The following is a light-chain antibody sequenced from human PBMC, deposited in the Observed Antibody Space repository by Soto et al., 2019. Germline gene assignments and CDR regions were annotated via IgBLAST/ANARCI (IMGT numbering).Light chain of an antibody. J-gene: IGLJ1*01. CDR1: SSDVGNYIY. CDR3: TSYTTSSTYV. CDR2: EVS. Sequence: QSVLTQPASVSGSPGQSITISCTGTSSDVGNYIYVFWFQQHPGKAPKLIISEVSNRPSGVSSRFSGSKSGNTASLTISGLQAEDEAHYYFTSYTTSSTYVFGTGTKV. V-gene: IGLV2-14*01.